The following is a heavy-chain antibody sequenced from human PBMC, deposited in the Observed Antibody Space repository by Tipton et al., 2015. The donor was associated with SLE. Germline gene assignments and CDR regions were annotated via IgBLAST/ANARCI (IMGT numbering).Heavy chain of an antibody. V-gene: IGHV3-23*01. D-gene: IGHD3-10*01. J-gene: IGHJ3*02. CDR3: AKEGYYGSGTRDAFDI. Sequence: SLRLSCAASGFTFSSYAMSWVRQAPGKGLEWVSAISGSGGSTYYADSVKGRFTISRDNSKNTLNLQMNSLRAEDTAVYYCAKEGYYGSGTRDAFDIWGQGTMVTVSS. CDR2: ISGSGGST. CDR1: GFTFSSYA.